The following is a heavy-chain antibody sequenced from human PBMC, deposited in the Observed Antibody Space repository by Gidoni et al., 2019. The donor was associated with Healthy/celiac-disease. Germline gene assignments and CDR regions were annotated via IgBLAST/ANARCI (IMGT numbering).Heavy chain of an antibody. CDR3: ARNVEARISSLLLLNYWYLDL. D-gene: IGHD6-13*01. CDR1: GVSFSGYY. J-gene: IGHJ2*01. Sequence: QVQLQQWGAGLLTPSETLSRTCAVDGVSFSGYYWRWIRPPPGKGLEWIGEINHSGSTNYHPALKSRVTISVDTSKKQFSLKLSSVTAADTAVYYCARNVEARISSLLLLNYWYLDLWGRGTLVTVSS. V-gene: IGHV4-34*01. CDR2: INHSGST.